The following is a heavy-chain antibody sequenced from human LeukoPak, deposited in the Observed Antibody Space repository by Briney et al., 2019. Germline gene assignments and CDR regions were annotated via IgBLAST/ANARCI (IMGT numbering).Heavy chain of an antibody. CDR2: ISAYNGNT. CDR1: GYSFSDYF. J-gene: IGHJ4*02. CDR3: ARDFRTVAGRIDDYGGNHGY. Sequence: ASVKVSCKASGYSFSDYFIHWVRQAPGQWLEWMGWISAYNGNTNYAQKLQGRVTMTTDTSTSTAYMELRSLRSDDTAVYYCARDFRTVAGRIDDYGGNHGYWGQGTLVTVSS. D-gene: IGHD4-23*01. V-gene: IGHV1-18*04.